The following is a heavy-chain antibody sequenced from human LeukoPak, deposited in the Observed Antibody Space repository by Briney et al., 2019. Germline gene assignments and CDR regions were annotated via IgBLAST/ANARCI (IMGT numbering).Heavy chain of an antibody. D-gene: IGHD3-16*02. J-gene: IGHJ4*02. Sequence: SETLSLTCTVSGCSISSYYWSWIRQPPGKGLDWIGRIYTSGSTNYNPSLKSRVTMSVDTSKNQFSLKLSSVTAADTAVYYCARDIGRPTFGGVIATYFDYWGPGTLVTVSS. CDR3: ARDIGRPTFGGVIATYFDY. CDR1: GCSISSYY. V-gene: IGHV4-4*07. CDR2: IYTSGST.